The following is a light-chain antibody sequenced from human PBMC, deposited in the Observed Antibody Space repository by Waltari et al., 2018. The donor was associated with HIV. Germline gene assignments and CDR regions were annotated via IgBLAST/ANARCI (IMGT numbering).Light chain of an antibody. CDR2: DVS. Sequence: QSALTQPASVSGSLGQSITISCTGTSSDVGGHNSVSWYQQHPGKAPKLLISDVSNRPSVFSNRFSVLKSGNTASHTISGLQAEDEAEYYGISYTANSRIVGGGTRLTVL. CDR1: SSDVGGHNS. V-gene: IGLV2-14*03. J-gene: IGLJ2*01. CDR3: ISYTANSRI.